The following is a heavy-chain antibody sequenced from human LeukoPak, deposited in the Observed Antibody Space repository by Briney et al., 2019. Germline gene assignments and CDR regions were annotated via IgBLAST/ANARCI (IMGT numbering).Heavy chain of an antibody. CDR1: GGTFSSYA. CDR2: IIPIFGTA. D-gene: IGHD4-17*01. V-gene: IGHV1-69*06. Sequence: ASVKVSCKASGGTFSSYAISWVRQAPGQGLEWMGGIIPIFGTANYAQKFQGRVTITADKSTSTAYMELSSLRSEDTAVYYCARGAVTTPGYYYYMDVWGKGTTVTVSS. CDR3: ARGAVTTPGYYYYMDV. J-gene: IGHJ6*03.